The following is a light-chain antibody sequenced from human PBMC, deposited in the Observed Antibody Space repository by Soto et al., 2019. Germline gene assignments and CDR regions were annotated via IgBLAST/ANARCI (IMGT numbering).Light chain of an antibody. J-gene: IGLJ1*01. CDR1: SSDVGGYSY. CDR2: DVS. V-gene: IGLV2-11*01. Sequence: QSALTQPRSVSGSAGQSVTISCIGTSSDVGGYSYVSWFQQHPGKAPKLMIYDVSKRPSGVPDRFSGSKSGNTASLTISGLQAEDEADYYCCSFAGSYTLYVFRTGTKLTVL. CDR3: CSFAGSYTLYV.